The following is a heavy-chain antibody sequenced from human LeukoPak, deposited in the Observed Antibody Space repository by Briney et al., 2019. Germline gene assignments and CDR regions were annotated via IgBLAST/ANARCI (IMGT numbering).Heavy chain of an antibody. CDR3: ARRGDGGRAFDI. Sequence: GGSLRLSCAASGFTVNSNHMTWVRQAPGKGLEWVSSIYSNTYYVDSVQGRFTISRDNSENTLYLQMDSLRVEDTAVYYCARRGDGGRAFDIWGQGTMVTVSS. CDR1: GFTVNSNH. CDR2: IYSNT. D-gene: IGHD2-21*02. V-gene: IGHV3-66*01. J-gene: IGHJ3*02.